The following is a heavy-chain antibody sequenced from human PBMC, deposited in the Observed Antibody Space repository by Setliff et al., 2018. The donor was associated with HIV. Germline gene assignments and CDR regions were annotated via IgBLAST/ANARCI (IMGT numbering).Heavy chain of an antibody. CDR2: ISPNSGGT. J-gene: IGHJ1*01. CDR3: ASSSGYSSSWYGRAEYFQH. V-gene: IGHV1-2*02. D-gene: IGHD6-13*01. CDR1: GYTFIDYY. Sequence: ASVKVSCKASGYTFIDYYMHWARQAPGQGLEWMGWISPNSGGTHYAQKFQGRVTTTRDTSITTAYMELSRLRSDDTAVLYCASSSGYSSSWYGRAEYFQHWGQGTLVTSPQ.